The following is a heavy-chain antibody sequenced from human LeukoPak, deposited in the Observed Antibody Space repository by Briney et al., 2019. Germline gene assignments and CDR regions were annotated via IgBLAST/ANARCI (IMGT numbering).Heavy chain of an antibody. CDR3: ATGGFEGELNSSGWWGGYMDV. V-gene: IGHV3-30*02. CDR2: IRYDGSNK. D-gene: IGHD6-19*01. CDR1: GFTFSSYS. Sequence: PGGSLRLSCAASGFTFSSYSMNWVRQAPGKGLEWVAFIRYDGSNKYYADSVKGRFTISRDNSKNTLYLQMNSLRAEDTAVYYCATGGFEGELNSSGWWGGYMDVWGKGTTVTVSS. J-gene: IGHJ6*03.